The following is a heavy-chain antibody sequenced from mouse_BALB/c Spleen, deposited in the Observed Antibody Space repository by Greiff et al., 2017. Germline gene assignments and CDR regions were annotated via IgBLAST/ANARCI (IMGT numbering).Heavy chain of an antibody. J-gene: IGHJ3*01. CDR1: GFNIKDTY. Sequence: EVQLQQSGAELVKPGASVKLSCTASGFNIKDTYMHWVKQRPEQGLEWIGYINPSTGYTEYNQKFKDKATLTADKSSSTAYMQLSSLTSEDSAVYYCARRGDYRYDKAWFAYWGQGTLVTVSA. CDR2: INPSTGYT. D-gene: IGHD2-14*01. V-gene: IGHV14-3*02. CDR3: ARRGDYRYDKAWFAY.